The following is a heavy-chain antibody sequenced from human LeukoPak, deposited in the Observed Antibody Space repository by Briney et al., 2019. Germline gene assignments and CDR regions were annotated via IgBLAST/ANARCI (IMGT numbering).Heavy chain of an antibody. CDR1: GFTFSDYY. D-gene: IGHD3-22*01. CDR3: ARAGDNSGYSDY. CDR2: INHRGST. Sequence: GSLRLSCAASGFTFSDYYMSWIRQAPGKGLEWIGEINHRGSTNYNPSLKSRVTISVDTSKNQFSLKLSSVTASDTAVYYCARAGDNSGYSDYWGQGILVTVSS. V-gene: IGHV4-34*01. J-gene: IGHJ4*02.